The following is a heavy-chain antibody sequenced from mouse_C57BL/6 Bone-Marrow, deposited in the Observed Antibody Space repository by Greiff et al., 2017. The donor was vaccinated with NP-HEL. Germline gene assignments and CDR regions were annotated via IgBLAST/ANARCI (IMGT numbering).Heavy chain of an antibody. Sequence: QVQLQQPGPELVKPGASVKLSCKASGYTFTSYWMHWVKQRPGQGLEWIGMIHPNSGSTNYNEKFKSKATLTVDKSSSTAYMQLSSLTSEDSAVYYCASDTTAYFDYWGQGTTLTVSS. V-gene: IGHV1-64*01. CDR3: ASDTTAYFDY. CDR2: IHPNSGST. D-gene: IGHD1-2*01. CDR1: GYTFTSYW. J-gene: IGHJ2*01.